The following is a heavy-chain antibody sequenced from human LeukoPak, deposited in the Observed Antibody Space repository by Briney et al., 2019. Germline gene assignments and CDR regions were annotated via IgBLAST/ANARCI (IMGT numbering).Heavy chain of an antibody. D-gene: IGHD4-17*01. J-gene: IGHJ6*03. CDR1: GFTFSRYS. CDR3: ARGSGVTTIYYYMDV. CDR2: ISSSSSYI. Sequence: GGSLRLSCAASGFTFSRYSMNWVRQAPGKGLEWVSSISSSSSYIYYADSVRGRFTISRDNAKNSLYLEINSLSAEDTAEYYCARGSGVTTIYYYMDVWGKGTTVTVSS. V-gene: IGHV3-21*01.